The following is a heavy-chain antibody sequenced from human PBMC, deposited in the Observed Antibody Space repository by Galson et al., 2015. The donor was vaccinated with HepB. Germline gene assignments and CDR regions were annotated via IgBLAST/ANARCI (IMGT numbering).Heavy chain of an antibody. D-gene: IGHD3-3*01. V-gene: IGHV3-33*01. Sequence: SLRLSCAASGFTFSSYGMHWVRQAPGKGLEWVAVIWYDGSNKYYADSVKGRFTISRDNSKNTLYLQMNSLRAEDTAVYYCARDLRWGYDFWSGYYPDYWGQGTLVTVSS. CDR3: ARDLRWGYDFWSGYYPDY. CDR2: IWYDGSNK. J-gene: IGHJ4*02. CDR1: GFTFSSYG.